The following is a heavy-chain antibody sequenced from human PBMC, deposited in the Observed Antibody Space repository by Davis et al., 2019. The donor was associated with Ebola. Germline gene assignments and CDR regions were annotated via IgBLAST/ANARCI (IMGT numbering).Heavy chain of an antibody. J-gene: IGHJ4*02. CDR1: GFSVSTKY. V-gene: IGHV3-53*01. Sequence: GESLKISCAASGFSVSTKYMNWVRQAPGKGLQWVSIMYSGGTTYYADSVKGRLTISRDNSKNLLFLQMNNLRAEDTAIYYCAKGNTWSRPYYFDYWGQGSLVTVSS. D-gene: IGHD3-16*01. CDR2: MYSGGTT. CDR3: AKGNTWSRPYYFDY.